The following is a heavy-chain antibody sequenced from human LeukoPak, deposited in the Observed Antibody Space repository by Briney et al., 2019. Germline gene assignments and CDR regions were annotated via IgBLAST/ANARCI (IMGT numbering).Heavy chain of an antibody. CDR3: AKDSQLLWFGELEDY. V-gene: IGHV3-66*01. D-gene: IGHD3-10*01. Sequence: GGSLRLSCAASGFTVSSNYMSWVRQAPGKGLEWVSVIYSGGSTYYADSVKGRFTISRDNSKNTLYLQMNSLRAEDTAVYYCAKDSQLLWFGELEDYWGQGTLVTVSS. CDR2: IYSGGST. CDR1: GFTVSSNY. J-gene: IGHJ4*02.